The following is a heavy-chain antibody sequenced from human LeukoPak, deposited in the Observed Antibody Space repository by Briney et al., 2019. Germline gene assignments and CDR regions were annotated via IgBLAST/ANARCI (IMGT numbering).Heavy chain of an antibody. J-gene: IGHJ4*02. CDR3: ARDSSMLRGPLVIYYFDF. CDR1: GFTSSSYA. V-gene: IGHV3-23*01. Sequence: GGSLRLSCAASGFTSSSYAMSWVRQAPGKGLEWVSALSGSGGSTYYVDSVKGRFTISRDNSKNTLYLQMNSLRVEDTAVYYCARDSSMLRGPLVIYYFDFWGQGTLVTVSS. CDR2: LSGSGGST. D-gene: IGHD3-10*01.